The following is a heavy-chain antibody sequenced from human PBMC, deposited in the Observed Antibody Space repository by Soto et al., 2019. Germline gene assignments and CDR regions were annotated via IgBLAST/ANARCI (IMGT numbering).Heavy chain of an antibody. CDR1: GGSISSGGYY. J-gene: IGHJ3*02. CDR3: ARDLITMVRGACTLGAFDI. V-gene: IGHV4-31*03. D-gene: IGHD3-10*01. Sequence: QVQLQESGPGLVKPSQTLSLTCTVSGGSISSGGYYWSCIRQHPGKGLEWIGYIYYSGSTYYNPSLKSRVTISVETSKNQFSLKLSSVTAADTAVYYCARDLITMVRGACTLGAFDIWGQGTMVTVSS. CDR2: IYYSGST.